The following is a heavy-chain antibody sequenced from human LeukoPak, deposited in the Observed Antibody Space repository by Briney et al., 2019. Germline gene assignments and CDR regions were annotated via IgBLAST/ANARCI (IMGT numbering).Heavy chain of an antibody. CDR1: GFTVSNYY. CDR3: ARDGYCSGGSCYFGGAFDL. J-gene: IGHJ3*01. D-gene: IGHD2-15*01. CDR2: FYSGGSI. Sequence: GGSLRLSCAASGFTVSNYYMSWLRQAPGKGLDWVSLFYSGGSIYYADSVKGRFTISRDNSKNTPYLQMNSLRAEDTAVYYCARDGYCSGGSCYFGGAFDLWGQGTMVTVSS. V-gene: IGHV3-53*01.